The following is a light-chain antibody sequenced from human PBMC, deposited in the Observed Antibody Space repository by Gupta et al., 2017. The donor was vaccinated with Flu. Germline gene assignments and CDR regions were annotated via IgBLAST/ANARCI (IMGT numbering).Light chain of an antibody. CDR2: DVS. CDR1: QSISSN. J-gene: IGKJ1*01. Sequence: DIQMTPSPSSLSASVGDRVSITCRASQSISSNVNWYQQKPGKAPKLLIFDVSSLQSGVPSRGSGRGAGKDFTFTSSSLQHEDVGTYYWQKKYRPSWKFGQGTKVEIK. V-gene: IGKV1-39*01. CDR3: QKKYRPSWK.